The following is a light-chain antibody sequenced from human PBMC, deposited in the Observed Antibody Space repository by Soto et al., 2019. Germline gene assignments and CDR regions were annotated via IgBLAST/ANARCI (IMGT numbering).Light chain of an antibody. CDR2: LSP. V-gene: IGKV2-28*01. CDR3: MQTLQSPSWT. J-gene: IGKJ1*01. CDR1: QSLLHSNGYNY. Sequence: DIVMTQSPLSLTVTPGEPASISCQSSQSLLHSNGYNYLDWYLQRPRQSPQLLSYLSPTRPSGDPGRLGGRGSGTDFTLNSSGVEADDVGVYYCMQTLQSPSWTFGQGTKV.